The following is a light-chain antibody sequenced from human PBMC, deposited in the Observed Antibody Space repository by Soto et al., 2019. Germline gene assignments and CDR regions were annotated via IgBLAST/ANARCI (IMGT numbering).Light chain of an antibody. J-gene: IGLJ1*01. V-gene: IGLV2-23*01. CDR3: CSYAGSNTWV. Sequence: LTQPASVSGSPGQSITISCTGTSSDVGRYSLVSWYQQHPGKAPKLMISEDHKRPSGVSNRFSGSKSGNTASLTISELQPEDEADYYCCSYAGSNTWVFGTGTKVTVL. CDR2: EDH. CDR1: SSDVGRYSL.